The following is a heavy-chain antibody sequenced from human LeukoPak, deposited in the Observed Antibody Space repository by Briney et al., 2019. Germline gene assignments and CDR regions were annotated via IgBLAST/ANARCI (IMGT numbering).Heavy chain of an antibody. J-gene: IGHJ4*02. CDR1: GFTFSSYE. Sequence: GGSLRLSCAASGFTFSSYEMNWVRQAPGKGLEWVSYISSSGSTIYYADSVKGRFTISRDNSKNTLYLQMGSLRDEDMAVYYCARVGPETAFDYWGQGTLVTVSS. V-gene: IGHV3-48*03. CDR2: ISSSGSTI. CDR3: ARVGPETAFDY. D-gene: IGHD1-14*01.